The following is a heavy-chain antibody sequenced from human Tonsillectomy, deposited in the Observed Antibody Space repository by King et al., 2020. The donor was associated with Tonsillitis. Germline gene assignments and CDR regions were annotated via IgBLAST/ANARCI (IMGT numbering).Heavy chain of an antibody. J-gene: IGHJ4*02. V-gene: IGHV3-33*05. CDR1: GFTFSSYG. Sequence: GQLVESGGGVVQPGRSLRLSCAASGFTFSSYGMHWVRQAPGKGLEWVAVISYDGSNKYYADSVKGRFTISRDNSKNTLYLQMNSLRAEDTAVYYCARTVGDDYGDYGSDYWGQGTLVIVSS. CDR2: ISYDGSNK. D-gene: IGHD4-17*01. CDR3: ARTVGDDYGDYGSDY.